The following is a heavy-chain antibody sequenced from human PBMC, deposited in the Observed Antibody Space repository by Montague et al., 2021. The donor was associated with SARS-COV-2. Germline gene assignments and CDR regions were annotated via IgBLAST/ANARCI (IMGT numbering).Heavy chain of an antibody. CDR2: IYTSGST. CDR1: GGSISSYY. V-gene: IGHV4-4*07. D-gene: IGHD3-10*01. CDR3: AREAWFGDKTSASEYYGMDD. J-gene: IGHJ6*02. Sequence: SETLSLTCTVSGGSISSYYWSWIRQPAGKGLEWIGRIYTSGSTNXXPSLKSRVTMSVDTSKNQFSLKLSSVTAADTAVYYCAREAWFGDKTSASEYYGMDDWGQGTTVTVSS.